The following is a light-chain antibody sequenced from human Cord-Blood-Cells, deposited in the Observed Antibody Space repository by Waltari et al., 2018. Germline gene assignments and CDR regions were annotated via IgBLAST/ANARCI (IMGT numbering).Light chain of an antibody. Sequence: DIVMTQSPDSLAVSLGERATINCKSSQSVLYSSNNKHDLAWYQPKPGQPPKLLIYWSSTREYGVPDRLRSSGSGTDFTLTISSLQAEDVAVYYCQQYYSTAYTFGQWTKLEIK. CDR2: WSS. CDR3: QQYYSTAYT. V-gene: IGKV4-1*01. CDR1: QSVLYSSNNKHD. J-gene: IGKJ2*01.